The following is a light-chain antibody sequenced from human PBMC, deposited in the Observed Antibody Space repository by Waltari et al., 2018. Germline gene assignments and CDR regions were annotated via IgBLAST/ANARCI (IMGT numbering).Light chain of an antibody. V-gene: IGKV4-1*01. CDR1: QCVLYSYNSQNY. CDR3: HQYYTTPRT. CDR2: WSS. Sequence: DIVMTQSPDSLAVSLGERATINCKSSQCVLYSYNSQNYLACYQQKPGQPPKLLLYWSSTRASGAPDRCSGSGSGTDFTLTISSLQAEDVAVYYCHQYYTTPRTFGQGTKVEIK. J-gene: IGKJ1*01.